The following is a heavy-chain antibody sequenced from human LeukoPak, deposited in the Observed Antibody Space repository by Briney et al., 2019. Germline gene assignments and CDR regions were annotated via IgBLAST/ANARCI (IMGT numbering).Heavy chain of an antibody. V-gene: IGHV1-18*01. J-gene: IGHJ5*02. CDR2: IATYNGKT. D-gene: IGHD6-13*01. Sequence: ASVKVSCKASGYTFSSYGISWVRQAPGQGLEWMGWIATYNGKTKYAEKVQGRVTMTTDTSTTTAYMELRTLRSDDTAVYYCARDMVGLAADSNWFDPWGQGTLVTVSS. CDR1: GYTFSSYG. CDR3: ARDMVGLAADSNWFDP.